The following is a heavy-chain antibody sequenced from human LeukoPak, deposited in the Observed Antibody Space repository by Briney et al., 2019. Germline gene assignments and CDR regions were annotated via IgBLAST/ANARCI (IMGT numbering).Heavy chain of an antibody. D-gene: IGHD3-22*01. CDR1: GYSFTNYW. Sequence: GESLKISCKGSGYSFTNYWIGWVRQMPGKGLEWMGIIYPGDSHTTYSPSFQGQVTISVDKSINTAYLQWSSLKASDTAMYYCARLGVDYYDSTNYFQHWGQGTLVTVSS. CDR3: ARLGVDYYDSTNYFQH. J-gene: IGHJ1*01. CDR2: IYPGDSHT. V-gene: IGHV5-51*01.